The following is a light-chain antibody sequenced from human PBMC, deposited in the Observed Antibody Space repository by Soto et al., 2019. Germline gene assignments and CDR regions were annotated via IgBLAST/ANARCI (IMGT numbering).Light chain of an antibody. Sequence: DIQMTQSPSTLSASVGDRVTLTCRANQNVNNRLAWYQQKPGEAPTVLIYDASTLKGGVPSRCSGSGSGTEFPLTISSRQADDFAFYYCQQYSRYCFTFGGGTKVEI. J-gene: IGKJ4*01. CDR3: QQYSRYCFT. CDR2: DAS. CDR1: QNVNNR. V-gene: IGKV1-5*01.